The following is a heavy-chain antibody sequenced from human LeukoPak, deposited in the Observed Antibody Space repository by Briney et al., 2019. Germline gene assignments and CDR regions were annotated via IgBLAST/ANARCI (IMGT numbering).Heavy chain of an antibody. CDR2: INHSGST. CDR1: GGSFSGYY. Sequence: SETLSLTCAIYGGSFSGYYWSWIRQPPGAGLEWIGEINHSGSTNYNPSLKSRVTISIDTSKNQFSLRLSSVTAADTAMYYCARLLRQWLVFDAFGIWGQGTMVTVSS. CDR3: ARLLRQWLVFDAFGI. D-gene: IGHD6-19*01. J-gene: IGHJ3*02. V-gene: IGHV4-34*01.